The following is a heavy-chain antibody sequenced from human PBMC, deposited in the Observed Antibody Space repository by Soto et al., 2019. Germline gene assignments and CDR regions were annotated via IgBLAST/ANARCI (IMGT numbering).Heavy chain of an antibody. J-gene: IGHJ4*02. Sequence: VQLLQSGGGLVQPGGSLRLSCEASGFIFATTAMVWVRQAPGHGLEWVSTISGSGVRTYYADSVKGRFTISRGNSKNTLFFQMDSLRADDTAVYFCAAVVGSDYDYVWGSLSFDHWGQGALVTVST. CDR1: GFIFATTA. CDR3: AAVVGSDYDYVWGSLSFDH. V-gene: IGHV3-23*01. D-gene: IGHD3-16*01. CDR2: ISGSGVRT.